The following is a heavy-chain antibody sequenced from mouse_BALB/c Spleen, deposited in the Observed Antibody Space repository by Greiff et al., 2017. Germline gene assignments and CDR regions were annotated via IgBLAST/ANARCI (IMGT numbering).Heavy chain of an antibody. CDR1: GYTFTDYA. CDR2: ISTYYGDA. Sequence: QVQLQQSGAELVRPGVSVKISCKGSGYTFTDYAMHWVKQSHAKSLEWIGVISTYYGDASYNQKFKGKATMTVDKSSSTAYMELARLTSEDSAIYYCARGSITSFDYWGQGTTLTVSS. J-gene: IGHJ2*01. V-gene: IGHV1S137*01. D-gene: IGHD1-2*01. CDR3: ARGSITSFDY.